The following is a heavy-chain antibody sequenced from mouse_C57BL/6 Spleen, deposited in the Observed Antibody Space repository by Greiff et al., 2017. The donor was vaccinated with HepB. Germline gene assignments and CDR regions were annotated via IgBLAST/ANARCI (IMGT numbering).Heavy chain of an antibody. Sequence: VQLQQSGAELVRPGTSVKMSCKASGYTFTNYWIGWAKQRPGHGLEWIGDIYPGGGYTNYNEKFKGKATLTADKSSSTAYLEFSSLTSEDSAIYYCARSPSVPGAMGYWGQGTSVTVAS. V-gene: IGHV1-63*01. D-gene: IGHD1-1*01. CDR1: GYTFTNYW. J-gene: IGHJ4*01. CDR2: IYPGGGYT. CDR3: ARSPSVPGAMGY.